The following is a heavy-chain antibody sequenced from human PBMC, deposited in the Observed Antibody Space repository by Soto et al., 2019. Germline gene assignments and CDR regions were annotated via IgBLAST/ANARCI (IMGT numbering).Heavy chain of an antibody. D-gene: IGHD3-3*01. J-gene: IGHJ4*02. V-gene: IGHV4-61*01. CDR2: IYYSGST. CDR3: ARSKDYDFWSGYYTPFDY. CDR1: GGSVSSGSYY. Sequence: SETLSLTCTVSGGSVSSGSYYWSWIRQPPGKGLEWIGYIYYSGSTNYNPSLKSRVTISVDTSKNQFSLKLSSVTAADTAVYYCARSKDYDFWSGYYTPFDYWGQGTLVTVSS.